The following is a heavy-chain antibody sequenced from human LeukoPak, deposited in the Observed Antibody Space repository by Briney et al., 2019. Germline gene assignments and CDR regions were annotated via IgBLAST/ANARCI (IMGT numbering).Heavy chain of an antibody. Sequence: ASVKVSCKASGYTFTCYYMHWVRQAPGQGLEWMGIINPSGGSTNYAQKFQGRVTMTRDTSTSTVYMELSSLRSEDTAVYYCARDLEESSTSCYLDYWGQGTLVTVSS. D-gene: IGHD2-2*01. J-gene: IGHJ4*02. CDR3: ARDLEESSTSCYLDY. CDR2: INPSGGST. CDR1: GYTFTCYY. V-gene: IGHV1-46*01.